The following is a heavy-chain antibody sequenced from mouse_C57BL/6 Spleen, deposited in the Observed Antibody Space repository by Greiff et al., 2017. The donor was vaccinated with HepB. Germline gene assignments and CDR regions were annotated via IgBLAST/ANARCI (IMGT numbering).Heavy chain of an antibody. Sequence: EVHLVESEGGLVQPGSSMKLSCTASGFTFSDYYMAWVRQVPEKGLEWVANINYDGSSTYYLDSLMSRFIISRDNAKNILYLQMSSLKSEDTATYYCARDETGSAWFAYWGQGTLVTVSA. CDR2: INYDGSST. V-gene: IGHV5-16*01. CDR1: GFTFSDYY. CDR3: ARDETGSAWFAY. J-gene: IGHJ3*01. D-gene: IGHD4-1*01.